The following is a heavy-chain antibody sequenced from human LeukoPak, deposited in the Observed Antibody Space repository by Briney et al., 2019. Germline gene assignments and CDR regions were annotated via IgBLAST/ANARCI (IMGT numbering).Heavy chain of an antibody. V-gene: IGHV3-66*01. CDR1: GFTVSSNY. CDR3: AKDLIVGYYDSSGYPPWAFDI. CDR2: IYSGGST. D-gene: IGHD3-22*01. J-gene: IGHJ3*02. Sequence: PGGSLRLSCAASGFTVSSNYMSWVRQAPGKGLEWVSVIYSGGSTYYADSVKGRFTISRDNSKNTLYLQMNSLRAEDTAVYYCAKDLIVGYYDSSGYPPWAFDIWGQGTMVTVSS.